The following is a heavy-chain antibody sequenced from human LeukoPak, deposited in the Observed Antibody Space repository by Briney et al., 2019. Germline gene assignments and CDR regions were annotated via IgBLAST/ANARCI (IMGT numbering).Heavy chain of an antibody. J-gene: IGHJ4*02. D-gene: IGHD1-26*01. Sequence: SGGSLRLSCAASGFTFSSYAMHWVRQAPGKGLEYVSAISSNGGSTYYANSVKGRFTISRDNSKNTLYLQMGSLRAEDMAVYYCARVVGATVSYFDYWGQGTLVTVSS. CDR2: ISSNGGST. CDR3: ARVVGATVSYFDY. V-gene: IGHV3-64*01. CDR1: GFTFSSYA.